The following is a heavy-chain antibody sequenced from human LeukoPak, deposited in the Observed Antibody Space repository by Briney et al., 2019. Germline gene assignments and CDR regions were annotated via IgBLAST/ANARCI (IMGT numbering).Heavy chain of an antibody. D-gene: IGHD2-15*01. CDR3: ARGPGWNYFDY. CDR1: GFTFSSYV. V-gene: IGHV3-30*03. CDR2: ISYDGSNK. J-gene: IGHJ4*02. Sequence: GGSLRLSCAASGFTFSSYVMHWVRQAPGKGLEWVAVISYDGSNKYYADSVKGRFTISRDNSKNALYLQMNSLRAEDTAVYYCARGPGWNYFDYWGQGTLVTVSS.